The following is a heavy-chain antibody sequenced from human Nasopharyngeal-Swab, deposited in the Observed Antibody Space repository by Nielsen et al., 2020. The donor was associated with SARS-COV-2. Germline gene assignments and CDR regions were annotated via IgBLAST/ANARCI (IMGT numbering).Heavy chain of an antibody. V-gene: IGHV4-39*07. Sequence: SETLSLTCTVSGGSITFSSYYWGWIRQPPGKGLEWIGAIYYSGTTYYNPSLKSRVTISVDTSKNQFSLKLSSVTAADTAVYYCARGVGFLAYYFDYWGQGTLVTVSS. J-gene: IGHJ4*02. CDR2: IYYSGTT. CDR1: GGSITFSSYY. CDR3: ARGVGFLAYYFDY. D-gene: IGHD3-3*01.